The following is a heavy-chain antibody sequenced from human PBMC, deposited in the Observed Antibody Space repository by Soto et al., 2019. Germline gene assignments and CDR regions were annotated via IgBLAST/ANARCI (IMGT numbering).Heavy chain of an antibody. V-gene: IGHV3-30-3*01. CDR2: ISYDGSNK. J-gene: IGHJ4*02. CDR1: GFTFSSYA. D-gene: IGHD3-22*01. Sequence: GGSLRLSCAASGFTFSSYAMHWVRQAPGKGLEWVAVISYDGSNKYYADSVKGRFTISRDNSKNTLYLQMNSLRAEDTAVYYCESGLNWSMIDGYRGQGTLVIGSA. CDR3: ESGLNWSMIDGY.